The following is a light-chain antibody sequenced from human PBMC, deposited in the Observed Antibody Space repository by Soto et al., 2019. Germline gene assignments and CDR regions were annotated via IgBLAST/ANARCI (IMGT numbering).Light chain of an antibody. Sequence: QSALTQPASVSGSPGQSITISCTGTSSNVGSYKLVSWYQQHPGKAPKLMIYEVSNRPSGVSNRFSGSKSGNTASLTISGLQAEDEADYYCYSYTSSRNWVFGGGTKVTVL. V-gene: IGLV2-14*02. CDR1: SSNVGSYKL. J-gene: IGLJ3*02. CDR3: YSYTSSRNWV. CDR2: EVS.